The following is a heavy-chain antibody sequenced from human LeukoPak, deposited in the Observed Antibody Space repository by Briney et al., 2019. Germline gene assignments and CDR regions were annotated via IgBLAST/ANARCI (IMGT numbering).Heavy chain of an antibody. D-gene: IGHD4-17*01. V-gene: IGHV3-49*04. CDR2: IRGKAYGATT. CDR1: GFIFGDYV. J-gene: IGHJ4*02. CDR3: TRAWIHGDYSEY. Sequence: SGGSLRLSCTGSGFIFGDYVLSWVRQAPGKRLEWVGFIRGKAYGATTDYAASVKGRFAISRDDSKSIAYLQMNSLKSEDTAVYYCTRAWIHGDYSEYWGQGTLVTVSS.